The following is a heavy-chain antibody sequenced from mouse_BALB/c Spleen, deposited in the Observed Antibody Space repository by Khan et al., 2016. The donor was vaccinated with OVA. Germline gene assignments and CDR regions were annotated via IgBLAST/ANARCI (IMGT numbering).Heavy chain of an antibody. CDR1: GYTFTDYN. D-gene: IGHD1-1*01. Sequence: VQLKESGPELVKPGASVKIPCKASGYTFTDYNMDWVKQSHGKSLEWIGDINPNNGGTIYNQKFKGKATLTVDTSSNTAYMEFRSLASEDTAVDYCARRGYGSCGHWGQGTLVTVSA. V-gene: IGHV1-18*01. CDR3: ARRGYGSCGH. CDR2: INPNNGGT. J-gene: IGHJ3*01.